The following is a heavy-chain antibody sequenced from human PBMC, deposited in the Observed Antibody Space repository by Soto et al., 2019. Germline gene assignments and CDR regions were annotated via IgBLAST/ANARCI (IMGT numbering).Heavy chain of an antibody. CDR1: GFIFSSYA. J-gene: IGHJ4*02. CDR2: ISVSGGST. D-gene: IGHD3-22*01. Sequence: GGSLRLSCAASGFIFSSYAVSWVRQAPGKGLEWVSGISVSGGSTYYADSVKGRLTISRDNSTNTLYLQMNSLRAEDTAVYYCAKSEAYYYDTSGFYYHTPYFDYWGQGTLVTVSS. CDR3: AKSEAYYYDTSGFYYHTPYFDY. V-gene: IGHV3-23*01.